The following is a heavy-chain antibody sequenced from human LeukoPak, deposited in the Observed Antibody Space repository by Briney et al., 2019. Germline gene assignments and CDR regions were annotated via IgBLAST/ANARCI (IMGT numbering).Heavy chain of an antibody. CDR2: ISAYNGNT. D-gene: IGHD2-15*01. V-gene: IGHV1-18*01. Sequence: ASVKVSCKASGYTFTSYGISWVRQAPGQGLEWMGWISAYNGNTNYAQKLQGRVTMTTDTSTSTAYMELRSLRSDDTAVYYCARESRTVVTAGFDYWGQGTLVTVSS. CDR1: GYTFTSYG. CDR3: ARESRTVVTAGFDY. J-gene: IGHJ4*02.